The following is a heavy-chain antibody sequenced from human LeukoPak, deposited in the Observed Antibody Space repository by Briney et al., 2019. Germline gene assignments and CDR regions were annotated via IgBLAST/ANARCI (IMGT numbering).Heavy chain of an antibody. CDR1: GGSISSGGYY. Sequence: SETLSLTCTVSGGSISSGGYYWSWIRQHPGKGLEWTGYIYYSGSTYYNPSLKSRVTISVDTSKNQFSLKLSSVTAADTAVYYCARSIAAAGNAFDIWGQGTMVTVSS. D-gene: IGHD6-13*01. V-gene: IGHV4-31*03. CDR3: ARSIAAAGNAFDI. CDR2: IYYSGST. J-gene: IGHJ3*02.